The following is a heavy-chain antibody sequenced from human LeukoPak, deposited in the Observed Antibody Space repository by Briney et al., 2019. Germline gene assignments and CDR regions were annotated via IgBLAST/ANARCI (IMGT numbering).Heavy chain of an antibody. CDR2: IYYSGST. CDR3: ARYSKVVAFDI. D-gene: IGHD2-21*01. Sequence: PSETLSLTCTVSGGSISSYYWSWIRQPPGKGLGWIGYIYYSGSTNYNPSLKSRVTISVDTSKNQFSLKLSSVTAADTAVYYCARYSKVVAFDIWGQGTMVTVSS. V-gene: IGHV4-59*01. J-gene: IGHJ3*02. CDR1: GGSISSYY.